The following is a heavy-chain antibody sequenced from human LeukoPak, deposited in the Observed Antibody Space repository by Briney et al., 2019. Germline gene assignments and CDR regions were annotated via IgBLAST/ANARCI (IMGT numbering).Heavy chain of an antibody. D-gene: IGHD6-13*01. Sequence: GGSLKISCKGSGYSFNTYWIGWVRQLPGKGLEWMGIIYPGDSNTTYSPSFQGQVTISADRSISTAYLQWNNLKASDTAIYYCARQIAAPGWCWFDPWGQGTLVTVSS. V-gene: IGHV5-51*01. CDR3: ARQIAAPGWCWFDP. J-gene: IGHJ5*02. CDR2: IYPGDSNT. CDR1: GYSFNTYW.